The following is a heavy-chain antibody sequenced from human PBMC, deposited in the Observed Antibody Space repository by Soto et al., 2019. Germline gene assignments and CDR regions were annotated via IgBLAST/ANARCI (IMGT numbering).Heavy chain of an antibody. V-gene: IGHV1-69*01. CDR1: GGTFSSYA. CDR3: ARGHTYYDFWSGYPDYFDY. J-gene: IGHJ4*02. Sequence: QVQLVQSGAEVKKPGSSVKVSCKASGGTFSSYAISWVRQAPGQGLEWMGGIIPIFGTANYAQKFQGRVTITADESTSTAYMELSSLRSEDTAVYYCARGHTYYDFWSGYPDYFDYWGQGTLVTVSS. D-gene: IGHD3-3*01. CDR2: IIPIFGTA.